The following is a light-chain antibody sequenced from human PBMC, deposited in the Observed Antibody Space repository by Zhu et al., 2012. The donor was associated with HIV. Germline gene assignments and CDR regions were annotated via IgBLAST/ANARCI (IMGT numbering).Light chain of an antibody. J-gene: IGKJ4*01. CDR1: QGVSSY. Sequence: DIQLTQSPSFLSASVGDRVTITCRASQGVSSYLVWYQQKPGKAPNLLIYAASTLQSGVPSRFSGSGSGTDFTLIISSLQPEDFATYYCQQFKDYPLTFGGGTKVEI. CDR2: AAS. CDR3: QQFKDYPLT. V-gene: IGKV1-9*01.